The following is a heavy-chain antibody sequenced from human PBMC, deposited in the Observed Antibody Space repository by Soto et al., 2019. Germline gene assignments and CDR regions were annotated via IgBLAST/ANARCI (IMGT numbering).Heavy chain of an antibody. CDR1: GGSFSGYY. D-gene: IGHD3-9*01. Sequence: QVQLQQWGAGLLEPSETLSLTCAVYGGSFSGYYWSWIRQPPGKGLEWTGEINHSGNTNYNPSLKSRVPISVDKSKNQFSLKLSSVTAADTAVYYCASQGLSYFVWSPPPLYYMDVWGKGTTVTVSS. J-gene: IGHJ6*03. CDR2: INHSGNT. V-gene: IGHV4-34*01. CDR3: ASQGLSYFVWSPPPLYYMDV.